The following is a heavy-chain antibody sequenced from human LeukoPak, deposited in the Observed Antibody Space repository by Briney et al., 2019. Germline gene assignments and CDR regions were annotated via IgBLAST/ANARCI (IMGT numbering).Heavy chain of an antibody. CDR3: AKALLIAVAGSYYFDY. CDR2: INQDGSEK. CDR1: GFTFSTFW. V-gene: IGHV3-7*03. J-gene: IGHJ4*02. D-gene: IGHD6-19*01. Sequence: PGGSLRLSCTASGFTFSTFWMSWVRQAPGKGLEWVAHINQDGSEKYYVDSVKGRFTVSRDNAKNSLYLQMNSLRAEDTAVYYCAKALLIAVAGSYYFDYWGQGTLVTVSS.